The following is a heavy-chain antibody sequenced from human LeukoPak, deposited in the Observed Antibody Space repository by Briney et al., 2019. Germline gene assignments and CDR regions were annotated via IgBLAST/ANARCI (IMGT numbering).Heavy chain of an antibody. J-gene: IGHJ4*02. V-gene: IGHV1-2*02. Sequence: ASVQVSCKASGYTFTGHYIHWVRQAPGQGLEWMGWIIPNNGGTNYAQQFQGRVTMTKDTSISTAYMELTRLTSDDTAVYYCATGDVTQGNPHWGQGTLVTVSS. CDR2: IIPNNGGT. D-gene: IGHD4-11*01. CDR3: ATGDVTQGNPH. CDR1: GYTFTGHY.